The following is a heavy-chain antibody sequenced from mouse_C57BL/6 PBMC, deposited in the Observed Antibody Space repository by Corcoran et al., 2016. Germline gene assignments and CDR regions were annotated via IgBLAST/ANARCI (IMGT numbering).Heavy chain of an antibody. CDR3: ARGDGYQGDYAMDY. Sequence: DVQLQESGPGLVKPSQSLSLTCSVTGYSITSGYYWNWIRQFPGNKLEWMGYISYDGSNNYNPSLKNRISITRDTSKNQFFLKLNSVTTEDTATYYCARGDGYQGDYAMDYWGQGTSVTVSS. CDR2: ISYDGSN. CDR1: GYSITSGYY. V-gene: IGHV3-6*01. J-gene: IGHJ4*01. D-gene: IGHD2-3*01.